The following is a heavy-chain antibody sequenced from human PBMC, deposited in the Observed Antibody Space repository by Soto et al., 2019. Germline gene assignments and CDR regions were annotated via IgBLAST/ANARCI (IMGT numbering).Heavy chain of an antibody. CDR3: ARSRGTMIVAFDYGMDV. CDR2: ISSSSSYI. D-gene: IGHD3-22*01. Sequence: PGGSLRLSCAASGLTSSSYSMNWVRQAPGKGLEWVSSISSSSSYIYYADSVKGRFTISRDNAKNSLYLQMNSLRAKDTAVYYCARSRGTMIVAFDYGMDVWGQGTTVTVSS. V-gene: IGHV3-21*01. CDR1: GLTSSSYS. J-gene: IGHJ6*02.